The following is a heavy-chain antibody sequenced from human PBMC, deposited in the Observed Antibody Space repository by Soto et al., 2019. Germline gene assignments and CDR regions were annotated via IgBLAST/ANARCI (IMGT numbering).Heavy chain of an antibody. CDR2: ISGSGGST. Sequence: GGSLRLSCAASGFTFSSYAMSWVRQAPGKGLEWVSAISGSGGSTYYADSVKGRFTISRDNSKNTLYLQMNSLRAEDTAVYYCAKKRSGWFPILGAFDIWGQGTMVTVSS. J-gene: IGHJ3*02. CDR3: AKKRSGWFPILGAFDI. V-gene: IGHV3-23*01. CDR1: GFTFSSYA. D-gene: IGHD6-19*01.